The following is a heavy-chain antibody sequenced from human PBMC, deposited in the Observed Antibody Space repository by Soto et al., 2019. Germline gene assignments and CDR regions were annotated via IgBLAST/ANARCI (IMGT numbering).Heavy chain of an antibody. CDR3: ARAARRGRTPLYAFDM. CDR1: GGSTPSYY. J-gene: IGHJ3*02. CDR2: VYYSGSA. V-gene: IGHV4-59*01. Sequence: QVHLQESGPGMVKASETLSLTCSVSGGSTPSYYWNWIRQSPGKGLDWIGYVYYSGSASYNPSFKSRVNISLDTFKNQVSLRLISVTAADTAVYYYARAARRGRTPLYAFDMWGRGTMVIVSS.